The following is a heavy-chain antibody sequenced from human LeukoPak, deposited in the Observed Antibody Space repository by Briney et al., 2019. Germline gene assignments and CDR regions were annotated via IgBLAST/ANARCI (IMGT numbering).Heavy chain of an antibody. CDR1: GYTFTSYG. J-gene: IGHJ4*02. CDR2: INPNSGGT. CDR3: ARGDFWSGYYIEAY. Sequence: ASVKVSCKASGYTFTSYGISWVRQAPGQGLEWMGWINPNSGGTNYAQKFQGRVTMTRDTSISTAYMELSRLRSDDTAVYYCARGDFWSGYYIEAYWGQGTLVTVSS. D-gene: IGHD3-3*01. V-gene: IGHV1-2*02.